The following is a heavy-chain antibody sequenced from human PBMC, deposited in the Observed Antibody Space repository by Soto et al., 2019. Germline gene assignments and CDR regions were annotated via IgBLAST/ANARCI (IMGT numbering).Heavy chain of an antibody. J-gene: IGHJ6*02. CDR1: GASISSGGSS. Sequence: QLQLQESGSGLVKPSQTLSLTCAVSGASISSGGSSWSWIRQAPGTGLEWIGYIYHSGITNYNPSLKSRVTISVDKSQNQFSLRLSVVTAADTAVYYCARGLAVRGSYGLDVWGQGTTVTVSS. CDR2: IYHSGIT. D-gene: IGHD3-10*01. V-gene: IGHV4-30-2*01. CDR3: ARGLAVRGSYGLDV.